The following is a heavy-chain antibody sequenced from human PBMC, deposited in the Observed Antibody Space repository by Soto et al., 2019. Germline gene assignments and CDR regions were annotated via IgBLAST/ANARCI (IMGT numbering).Heavy chain of an antibody. D-gene: IGHD2-8*01. CDR1: GFTFSSYG. Sequence: GGSLRLSCAASGFTFSSYGMHWVRQAPGKGLEWVAVIWYDGSNKYYADSVKGRFTISRDNSKNTLYLQMNSLRAEDTAVYYCARSESIEMVAFFDYWGQGTLVTVSS. J-gene: IGHJ4*02. CDR3: ARSESIEMVAFFDY. V-gene: IGHV3-33*01. CDR2: IWYDGSNK.